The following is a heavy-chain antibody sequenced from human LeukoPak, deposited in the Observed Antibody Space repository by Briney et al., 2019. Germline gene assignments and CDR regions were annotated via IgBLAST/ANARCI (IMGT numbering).Heavy chain of an antibody. J-gene: IGHJ4*02. CDR1: GFTFRNYW. CDR2: ISWNSGSI. V-gene: IGHV3-9*03. Sequence: GGSLRLSCAASGFTFRNYWMHWVRQAPGKGLEWVSGISWNSGSIGYADSVKGRFTISRDNAKNSLYLQMNSLRAEDMALYYCAKDFYSSSWYYFDYWGQGTLVTVSS. D-gene: IGHD6-13*01. CDR3: AKDFYSSSWYYFDY.